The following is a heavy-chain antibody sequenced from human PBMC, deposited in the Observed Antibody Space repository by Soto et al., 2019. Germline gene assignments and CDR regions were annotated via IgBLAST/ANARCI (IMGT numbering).Heavy chain of an antibody. CDR2: IKQDGSEK. J-gene: IGHJ6*02. D-gene: IGHD6-13*01. V-gene: IGHV3-7*01. CDR1: GFTFSSYW. CDR3: ARIASAGRGWDV. Sequence: EVQLVESGGGLVQPGGSLRLSCAASGFTFSSYWMSWVRHAPVKGLEWVGNIKQDGSEKNYVDFMEGRFTISRDNAENSLYLQMNSLRAEDTAVYYCARIASAGRGWDVWGQGTTVVVSS.